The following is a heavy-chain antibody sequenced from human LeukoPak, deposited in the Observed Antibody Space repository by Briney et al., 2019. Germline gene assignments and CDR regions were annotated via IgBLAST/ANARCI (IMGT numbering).Heavy chain of an antibody. CDR3: ARDYADYVGYFFFDY. V-gene: IGHV3-23*01. D-gene: IGHD4-17*01. J-gene: IGHJ4*02. CDR2: ISGGGETT. CDR1: GFTFNNYA. Sequence: PGGSLNFSLPAPGFTFNNYAMTGVRQAPGKGLEWASSISGGGETTYYADSAKGRFTISRDNSQNTLYLQMNSLRAEDTAVYYCARDYADYVGYFFFDYWGQGTLVTVSS.